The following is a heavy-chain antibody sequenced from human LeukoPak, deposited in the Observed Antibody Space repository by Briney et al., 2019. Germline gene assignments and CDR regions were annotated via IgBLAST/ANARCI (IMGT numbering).Heavy chain of an antibody. CDR1: GFTFSSYA. CDR3: ARGDTIFGVVISADYYGMDV. CDR2: ISYDGSNK. D-gene: IGHD3-3*01. V-gene: IGHV3-30-3*01. Sequence: GRSLRLSCAASGFTFSSYAMHWVRQAPGKGLEWVAVISYDGSNKYYADSVKGRFTISRDNAKNSLYLQMNSLRAEDTAVYYCARGDTIFGVVISADYYGMDVWGQGTTVTVSS. J-gene: IGHJ6*02.